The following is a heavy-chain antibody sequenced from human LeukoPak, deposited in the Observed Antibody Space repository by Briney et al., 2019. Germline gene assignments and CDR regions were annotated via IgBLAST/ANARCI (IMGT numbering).Heavy chain of an antibody. J-gene: IGHJ6*02. V-gene: IGHV4-39*01. D-gene: IGHD4-17*01. CDR1: GGSISSSSYY. CDR2: IYYSGST. CDR3: ARHPDYGDPYYYYGMDV. Sequence: SETLSLTCTVSGGSISSSSYYWGWIRQPPGKGLEWIVSIYYSGSTYYNPSLKSRVTISVDTSKNQFSLKLSSVTAADTAVYYCARHPDYGDPYYYYGMDVWGQGTTVTVSS.